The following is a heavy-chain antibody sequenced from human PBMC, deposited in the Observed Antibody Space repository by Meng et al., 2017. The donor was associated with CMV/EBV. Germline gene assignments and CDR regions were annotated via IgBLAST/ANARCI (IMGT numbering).Heavy chain of an antibody. V-gene: IGHV4-59*04. CDR1: GGSISSYF. CDR3: ARSNGYSSSWYYFDY. D-gene: IGHD6-13*01. Sequence: GSLRLSCTVSGGSISSYFWTWIRQPPGKGLEWIGYIYYRGSIYYNPSLKSRVTMSVDTSKNQFSLKLNSVTAVDTAVYYCARSNGYSSSWYYFDYWGQGTLVTVSS. CDR2: IYYRGSI. J-gene: IGHJ4*02.